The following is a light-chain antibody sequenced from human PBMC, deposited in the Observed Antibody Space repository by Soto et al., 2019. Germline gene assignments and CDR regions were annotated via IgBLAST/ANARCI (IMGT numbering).Light chain of an antibody. CDR1: QSVSSN. CDR2: GAS. J-gene: IGKJ5*01. Sequence: EIVMTQSPATLSVSPGERATLSCRASQSVSSNLAWYQQKPGQAPRLLIYGASTRAPGIPARFSGSGSGTEFTLTFSSLQSEDFAVYYCQQRSDWPSFGQGTRLEIK. V-gene: IGKV3-15*01. CDR3: QQRSDWPS.